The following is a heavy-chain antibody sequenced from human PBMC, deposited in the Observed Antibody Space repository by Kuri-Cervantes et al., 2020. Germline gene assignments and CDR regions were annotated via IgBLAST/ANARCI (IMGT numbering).Heavy chain of an antibody. D-gene: IGHD3-16*02. CDR2: ISYDGSNK. CDR3: ARDRASYRGVRFDY. V-gene: IGHV3-30*03. CDR1: GFTFSSYG. J-gene: IGHJ4*02. Sequence: LSLTCAASGFTFSSYGMHWVRQAPGKGLEWVAVISYDGSNKYYADSVKGRFTISRDNSKNTLYLQMNSLRAEDTAVYYCARDRASYRGVRFDYWGQGTLVTVSS.